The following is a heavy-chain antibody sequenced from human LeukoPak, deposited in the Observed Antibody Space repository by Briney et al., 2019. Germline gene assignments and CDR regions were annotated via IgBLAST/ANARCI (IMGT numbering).Heavy chain of an antibody. V-gene: IGHV1-2*02. CDR3: ARDPTSGYSSSWYNNY. J-gene: IGHJ4*02. CDR1: GYTFTGYY. D-gene: IGHD6-13*01. CDR2: INPNSGGT. Sequence: ASVKVSCKASGYTFTGYYMHWVRQAPGQGLEWMGWINPNSGGTNYAQKFQGRVTMTRDTSISTAYMELSRLRSDDTAVYYCARDPTSGYSSSWYNNYWGQGTLVTVSS.